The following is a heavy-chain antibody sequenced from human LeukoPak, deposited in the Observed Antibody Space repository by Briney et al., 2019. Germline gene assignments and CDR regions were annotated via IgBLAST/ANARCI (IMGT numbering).Heavy chain of an antibody. V-gene: IGHV1-69*13. CDR3: ASDSSSWYDVRDY. Sequence: SVKVSCKASGGTFSSYAISWVRQAPGQGLEWMGGIIPIFGTANYAQKFQGRVTITADESTSTAYMELSSLRSEDTAVYYCASDSSSWYDVRDYWGQGTLVTVSS. D-gene: IGHD6-13*01. CDR1: GGTFSSYA. CDR2: IIPIFGTA. J-gene: IGHJ4*02.